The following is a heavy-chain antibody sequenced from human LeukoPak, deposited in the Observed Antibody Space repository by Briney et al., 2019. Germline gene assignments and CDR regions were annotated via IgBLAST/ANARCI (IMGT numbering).Heavy chain of an antibody. CDR2: IYTSGST. CDR1: GGSISSYY. V-gene: IGHV4-4*07. Sequence: PSETLSLTCTVSGGSISSYYWSWIRQPAGKGLEWIGRIYTSGSTNYNPSLKSRVTMSVDTSKNQFSLKLSSVTAADTAVYYCARDPITMVRGVWYFDYWGQGTLVTVSS. CDR3: ARDPITMVRGVWYFDY. J-gene: IGHJ4*02. D-gene: IGHD3-10*01.